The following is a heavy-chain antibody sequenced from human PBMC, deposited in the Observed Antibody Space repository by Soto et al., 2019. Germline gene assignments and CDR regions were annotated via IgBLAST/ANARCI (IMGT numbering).Heavy chain of an antibody. J-gene: IGHJ3*02. CDR1: GFTFSSYA. V-gene: IGHV3-23*01. CDR2: ISGSGGST. CDR3: AKDRPYGGVRGAFDI. Sequence: GGSLRLFCAASGFTFSSYAMGWVRQAPGKGLEWVSAISGSGGSTYYADSVKGRFTISRDDSKNTLYLQMNSLRAEDTAVYYCAKDRPYGGVRGAFDIWGQGTMVTVSS. D-gene: IGHD2-8*02.